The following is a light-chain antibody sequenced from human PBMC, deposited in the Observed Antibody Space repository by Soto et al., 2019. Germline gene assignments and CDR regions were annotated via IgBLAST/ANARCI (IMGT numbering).Light chain of an antibody. J-gene: IGKJ2*01. V-gene: IGKV3-15*01. CDR2: GAS. CDR1: QSVSSD. CDR3: HQYNNWPPYT. Sequence: IGMTQSPATLSVSPWARVTLSCRASQSVSSDLAWYQQKPGQAPRLLIYGASTRATGIPARFNGSGSGTDFTLAISSLQSDDFAIYYCHQYNNWPPYTFGQGTKVDIK.